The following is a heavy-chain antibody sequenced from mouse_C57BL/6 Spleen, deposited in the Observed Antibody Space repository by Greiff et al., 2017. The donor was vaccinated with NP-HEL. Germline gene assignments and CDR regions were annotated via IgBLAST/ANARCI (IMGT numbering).Heavy chain of an antibody. D-gene: IGHD1-1*01. CDR3: ARLMDDYGSSPWFAY. Sequence: VKLMESGPGLVAPSQSLSITCTVSGFSLTSYGVHWVRQPPGKGLEWLVVIWSDGSTTYNSALNSRLSISTDNSKSQVFLKMNSLQTDDTAMYYCARLMDDYGSSPWFAYWGQGTLVTVSA. CDR1: GFSLTSYG. J-gene: IGHJ3*01. CDR2: IWSDGST. V-gene: IGHV2-6*03.